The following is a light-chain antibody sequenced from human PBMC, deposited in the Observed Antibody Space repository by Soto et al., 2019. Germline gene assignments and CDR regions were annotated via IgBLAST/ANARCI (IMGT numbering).Light chain of an antibody. J-gene: IGKJ5*01. Sequence: EIVLTQSQVTLSLSPGERATLSCLASQSVSSYLAWYQQKPGQAPRLLIFDASNRATGVPARFSGSGSGTDFTLTISSLEAEDFAVYYCQQRSNWPFTFGQGTRLEIK. CDR3: QQRSNWPFT. CDR2: DAS. CDR1: QSVSSY. V-gene: IGKV3-11*01.